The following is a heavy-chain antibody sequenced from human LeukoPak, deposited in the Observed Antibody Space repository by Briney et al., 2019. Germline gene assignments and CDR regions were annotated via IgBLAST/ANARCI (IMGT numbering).Heavy chain of an antibody. Sequence: GSSVKVSCKASGGTFSSYAINWVRQATGQGLEWMGWMNPNSGNTGYAQKFQGRVTMTRNTSISTAYMELSSLRSEDTAVYYCARGLTGGHDYWGQGTLVTVSS. CDR3: ARGLTGGHDY. CDR2: MNPNSGNT. V-gene: IGHV1-8*02. J-gene: IGHJ4*02. D-gene: IGHD3-16*01. CDR1: GGTFSSYA.